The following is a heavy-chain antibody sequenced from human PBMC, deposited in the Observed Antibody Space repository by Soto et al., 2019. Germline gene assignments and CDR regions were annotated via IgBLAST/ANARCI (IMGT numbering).Heavy chain of an antibody. CDR1: GFTFSSYA. J-gene: IGHJ4*02. V-gene: IGHV3-23*01. D-gene: IGHD3-3*01. CDR2: ISGRGVRK. CDR3: AKDAGRFLEWFLPFDS. Sequence: EVQLLESGGGLVQPGGSLRLSCAASGFTFSSYAMSWVRQAPGKGLEWVSVISGRGVRKYYADAVKGRFTISRDNYKNTVYLQMNSLRAEDTAVYYCAKDAGRFLEWFLPFDSWGQGSLVTVSS.